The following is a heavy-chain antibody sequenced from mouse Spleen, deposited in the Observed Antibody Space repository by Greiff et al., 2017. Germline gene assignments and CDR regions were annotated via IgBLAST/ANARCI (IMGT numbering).Heavy chain of an antibody. CDR3: ARPFDGYSAYWYFDV. CDR1: GYTFTSYW. Sequence: VQLQQPGAELVKPGASVKMSCKASGYTFTSYWITWVKQRPGKGLEWIGRIYPGDGDTNYNGKFKGKATLTADKSSSTAYMQLSSLTSEDSAVYFCARPFDGYSAYWYFDVWGAGTTVTVSS. CDR2: IYPGDGDT. V-gene: IGHV1-82*01. J-gene: IGHJ1*01. D-gene: IGHD2-3*01.